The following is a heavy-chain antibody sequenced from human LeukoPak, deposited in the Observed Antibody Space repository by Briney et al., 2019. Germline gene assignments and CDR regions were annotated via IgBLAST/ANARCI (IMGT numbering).Heavy chain of an antibody. V-gene: IGHV1-69*05. CDR2: IIPIFGTA. CDR3: ARGHDTDADY. Sequence: SVKVSCKASGGTFSSYAISWVRQAPGQGLEWMGGIIPIFGTANSPQKFQGRVTITTDESTSTAYMELSSLRSEDAAVYYCARGHDTDADYWGQGTLVTVSS. CDR1: GGTFSSYA. D-gene: IGHD5-18*01. J-gene: IGHJ4*02.